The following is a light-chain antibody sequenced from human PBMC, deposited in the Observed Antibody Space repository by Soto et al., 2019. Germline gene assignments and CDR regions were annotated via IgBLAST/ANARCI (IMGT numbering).Light chain of an antibody. CDR3: SSYTTTSVRV. Sequence: QPVLTQPASVSGSPGQSITISCTGTSSDVGGYNYVSWYQHHPGKAPKLMIYEVNIRPSGVSNRFSGSKSGNTASLTISGLQAEDEADYYCSSYTTTSVRVFGGGTKVTVL. J-gene: IGLJ2*01. CDR2: EVN. V-gene: IGLV2-14*01. CDR1: SSDVGGYNY.